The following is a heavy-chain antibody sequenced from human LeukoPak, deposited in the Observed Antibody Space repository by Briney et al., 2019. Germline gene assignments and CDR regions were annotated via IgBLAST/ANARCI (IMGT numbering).Heavy chain of an antibody. J-gene: IGHJ4*02. CDR1: GHTFTSYY. D-gene: IGHD6-25*01. V-gene: IGHV1-46*01. Sequence: ASVKASCKASGHTFTSYYMHWVRQAPGQGLEWRGVINPTGGRTGYAQKFQSRVTMTRDMTTSTDYMELSTLRADDTAVYFCARVGSAAATGDYGGQGTLVTVSS. CDR3: ARVGSAAATGDY. CDR2: INPTGGRT.